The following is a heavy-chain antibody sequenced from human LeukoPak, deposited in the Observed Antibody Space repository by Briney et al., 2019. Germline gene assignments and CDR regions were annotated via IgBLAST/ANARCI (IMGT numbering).Heavy chain of an antibody. V-gene: IGHV3-30*18. J-gene: IGHJ4*02. CDR1: GFTFSSYA. CDR3: AKHQEMAGFDY. Sequence: PGGSLRLSCAASGFTFSSYAMHWVRQAPGKGLEWVAVISYDGSNKYYADSVKGRFTISRDNSKNTLYLQMNSLRAEDTAVYYCAKHQEMAGFDYWGQGTLVTVSS. D-gene: IGHD5-24*01. CDR2: ISYDGSNK.